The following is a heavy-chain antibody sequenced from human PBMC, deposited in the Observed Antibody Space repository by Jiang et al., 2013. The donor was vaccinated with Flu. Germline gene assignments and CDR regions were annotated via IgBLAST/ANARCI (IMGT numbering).Heavy chain of an antibody. CDR2: IYYSGST. Sequence: SSGDYYWSWIRQPPGKGLEWIGYIYYSGSTYYNPSLKSRVTISVDTSKNQFSLKLSSVTAADTAVYYCARDSPDYGGKRWFDPWGPGNPGHRLL. V-gene: IGHV4-30-4*01. J-gene: IGHJ5*02. CDR3: ARDSPDYGGKRWFDP. CDR1: SSGDYY. D-gene: IGHD4-23*01.